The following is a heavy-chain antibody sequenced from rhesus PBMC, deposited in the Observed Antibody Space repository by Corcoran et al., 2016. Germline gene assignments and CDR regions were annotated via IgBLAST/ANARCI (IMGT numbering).Heavy chain of an antibody. V-gene: IGHV4-173*01. CDR2: ISGSGGGA. Sequence: QVQLQESGPGLVKPSETLSLTCAVSGGSVSSNYWSWLRPSPGKGLEWIGRISGSGGGADYNPSLKSRVTLSTETSKNQFSLRLTSVTAADTALYFCATLVGVPGSLDVWGRGVLVTVSS. J-gene: IGHJ5-2*02. CDR3: ATLVGVPGSLDV. CDR1: GGSVSSNY. D-gene: IGHD2-39*01.